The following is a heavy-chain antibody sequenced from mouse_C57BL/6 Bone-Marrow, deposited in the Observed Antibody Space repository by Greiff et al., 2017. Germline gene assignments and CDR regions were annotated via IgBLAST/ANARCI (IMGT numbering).Heavy chain of an antibody. V-gene: IGHV1-26*01. D-gene: IGHD2-3*01. Sequence: VQLQQSGPELVKPGASVKISCKASGYTFTDYYMNWVKQSHGTSLEWIGDINPNNGGTSYNQKFKGKGTLTVAKSSSTAYMELRSLTSVDSAVYYCARSWLLFCCYCDVWGTGTTVTVSS. CDR3: ARSWLLFCCYCDV. CDR1: GYTFTDYY. CDR2: INPNNGGT. J-gene: IGHJ1*03.